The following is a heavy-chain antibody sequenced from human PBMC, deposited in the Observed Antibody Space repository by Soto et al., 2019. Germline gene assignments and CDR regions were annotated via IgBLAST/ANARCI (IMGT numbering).Heavy chain of an antibody. J-gene: IGHJ4*02. CDR3: ARESLGGDYPLDY. D-gene: IGHD4-17*01. CDR2: ISSSGSTI. CDR1: GFTFSNYE. Sequence: QAGGSLRLSCAASGFTFSNYEMNWVRQAPGKGLEWVSYISSSGSTIYYADSVKGRFTISRDNAKSSLFLQVSSLRADDTAIYYCARESLGGDYPLDYWGQGTLVTVSS. V-gene: IGHV3-48*03.